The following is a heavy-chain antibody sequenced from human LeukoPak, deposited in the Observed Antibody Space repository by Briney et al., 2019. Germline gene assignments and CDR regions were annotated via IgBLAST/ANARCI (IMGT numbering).Heavy chain of an antibody. D-gene: IGHD3-22*01. CDR1: GYTFTGYY. V-gene: IGHV1-2*02. Sequence: GASVKVSCKASGYTFTGYYMHWVRQAPGQGLEWMGWINPNSGGTNYAQKFQGRVTMTRDTSINTAYMELSRLRSDDTAVYYCARDNDSSGYYYGGGYYWGQGTLVTVSS. CDR2: INPNSGGT. J-gene: IGHJ4*02. CDR3: ARDNDSSGYYYGGGYY.